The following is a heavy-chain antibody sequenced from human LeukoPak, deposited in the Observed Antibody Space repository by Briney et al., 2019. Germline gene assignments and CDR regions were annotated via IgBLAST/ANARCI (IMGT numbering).Heavy chain of an antibody. CDR1: GGSFSGYY. CDR3: AREKINPSPLWFGELLQRAFDY. Sequence: SETLSLTCTVYGGSFSGYYWSWIRQPPGKGLEWIGEINHSGSTNYNPSLKSRVTISVDTSKNQFSLKLSSVTAADTAVYYCAREKINPSPLWFGELLQRAFDYWGQGTLVTVSS. J-gene: IGHJ4*02. D-gene: IGHD3-10*01. CDR2: INHSGST. V-gene: IGHV4-34*01.